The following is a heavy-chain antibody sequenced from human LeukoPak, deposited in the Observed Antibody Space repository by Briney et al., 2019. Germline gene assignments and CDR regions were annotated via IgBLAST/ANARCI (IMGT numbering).Heavy chain of an antibody. CDR3: ARGRGSGWSPSYYFDY. CDR2: IYSGGST. D-gene: IGHD6-19*01. Sequence: PGGSLRLSCAASGFTVSSNYMSWVRQAPGKGLEWVSVIYSGGSTYYADSVKGRFTISRDNSKNTLYLQMNSLRAEDTAVYYCARGRGSGWSPSYYFDYWGQGTLVTVSS. J-gene: IGHJ4*02. V-gene: IGHV3-53*01. CDR1: GFTVSSNY.